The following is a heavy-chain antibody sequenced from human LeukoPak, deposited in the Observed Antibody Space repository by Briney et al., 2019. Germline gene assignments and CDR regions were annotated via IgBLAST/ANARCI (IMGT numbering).Heavy chain of an antibody. Sequence: GASVKVSCKASGYTFTSYGISWVRQAPGQGLEWMGWISAYYGNTNYAQKLQGRVTMTTDTSTSTAYMELRSLRSDDTAVYYCAREGAVVVVPAADNYYYYYGMDVWGQGTTVTVSS. V-gene: IGHV1-18*01. J-gene: IGHJ6*02. CDR3: AREGAVVVVPAADNYYYYYGMDV. CDR1: GYTFTSYG. CDR2: ISAYYGNT. D-gene: IGHD2-2*01.